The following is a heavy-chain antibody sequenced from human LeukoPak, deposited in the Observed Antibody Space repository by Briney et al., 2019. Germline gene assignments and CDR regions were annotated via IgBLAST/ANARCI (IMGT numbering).Heavy chain of an antibody. CDR3: AKQLGYCSDGTCYFPY. J-gene: IGHJ4*02. CDR2: ISNNGGYT. CDR1: GFTFSSSA. Sequence: GGSLRLSCAASGFTFSSSAMSWVRQAPGKGLEWVSAISNNGGYTYYADSVQGRFTISRDNSKSTLCLQMNSLRAEDTAVYYCAKQLGYCSDGTCYFPYWGQGTLVTVSS. D-gene: IGHD2-15*01. V-gene: IGHV3-23*01.